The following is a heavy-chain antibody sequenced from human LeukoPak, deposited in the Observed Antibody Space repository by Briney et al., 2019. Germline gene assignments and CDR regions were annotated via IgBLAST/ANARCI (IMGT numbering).Heavy chain of an antibody. J-gene: IGHJ4*01. CDR2: IYSGDTT. D-gene: IGHD3-16*01. CDR3: ARDGGLYYFDY. Sequence: PGGSLRLSCAASGFTVSSNYMSWVRQAPGKGLEWISVIYSGDTTYYSDSVRGRFTISRDNSKNMLYLQMNSLRAEDTAVYYCARDGGLYYFDYWGHGTLVTVSS. CDR1: GFTVSSNY. V-gene: IGHV3-53*01.